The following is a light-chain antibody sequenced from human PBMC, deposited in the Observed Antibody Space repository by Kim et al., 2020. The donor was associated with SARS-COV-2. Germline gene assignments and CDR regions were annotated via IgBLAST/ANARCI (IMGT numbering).Light chain of an antibody. CDR1: QGISSY. CDR2: AAS. J-gene: IGKJ4*01. Sequence: DIQLTQSPSFLSASVGDRVTITCRASQGISSYLAWYQQKPGKAPKLLIYAASTLQSGVPSRFSGSGSGTEFTLTISSLQPEDFATYYCQRLNSNPLTFGGGTKVDIK. V-gene: IGKV1-9*01. CDR3: QRLNSNPLT.